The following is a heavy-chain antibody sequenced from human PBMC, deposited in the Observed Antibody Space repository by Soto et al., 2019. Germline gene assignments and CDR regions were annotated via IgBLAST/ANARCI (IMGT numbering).Heavy chain of an antibody. CDR1: GDSVSSNSAA. Sequence: PSQTLSLTCAISGDSVSSNSAAWNWIRQSPSRGLEWQGRTYYRSNCYNDYAVSVKSRITINPDTSKNHFSLQLNSVTPEDTAVYYCAKEGSTSPYYYYYYGMDVWGQGTTVTVSS. CDR2: TYYRSNCYN. V-gene: IGHV6-1*01. D-gene: IGHD2-2*01. J-gene: IGHJ6*02. CDR3: AKEGSTSPYYYYYYGMDV.